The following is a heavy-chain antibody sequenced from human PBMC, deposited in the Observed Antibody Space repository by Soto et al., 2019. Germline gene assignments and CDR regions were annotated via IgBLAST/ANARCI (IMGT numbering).Heavy chain of an antibody. CDR2: IYSGGST. CDR1: GFNVSSNY. J-gene: IGHJ4*02. CDR3: ARVDSDYYDSSGYYYDY. Sequence: EVQLVETGGGLIQPGGSLRLSCAASGFNVSSNYMSWVRQAPGKGLEWVSVIYSGGSTYYADSVKGRFTISRDNSKNTLYLQMNSLRAEDTAVYYCARVDSDYYDSSGYYYDYWGQGTLVTVSS. V-gene: IGHV3-53*02. D-gene: IGHD3-22*01.